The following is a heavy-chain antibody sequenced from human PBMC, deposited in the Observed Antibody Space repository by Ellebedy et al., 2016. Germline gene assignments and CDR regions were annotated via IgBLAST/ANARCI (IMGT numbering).Heavy chain of an antibody. CDR1: GYTFSSYR. V-gene: IGHV5-51*01. J-gene: IGHJ3*02. CDR3: ARRQLDPRSPWFGAFDI. D-gene: IGHD3-10*01. CDR2: LYPGDSDT. Sequence: GGSLRLXXRGSGYTFSSYRIGWVCQMPGQGLEWMGILYPGDSDTRYSPPFQGQVTISADKSTSTAYLQWRSLKASDTAMYYCARRQLDPRSPWFGAFDIWGQGTMVTVSS.